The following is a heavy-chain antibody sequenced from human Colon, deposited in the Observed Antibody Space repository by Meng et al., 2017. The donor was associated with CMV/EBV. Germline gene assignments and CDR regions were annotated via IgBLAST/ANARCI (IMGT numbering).Heavy chain of an antibody. D-gene: IGHD3-3*01. CDR3: AKEGVGRGDPFDY. J-gene: IGHJ4*02. CDR2: ISSSGRDI. Sequence: GESLKISCAASGITFNYFEMNWVRQAPGKGLEWVAYISSSGRDIYYADSVKGRFTISRDNAKNSLFLQMNSLRAEDSAVYYCAKEGVGRGDPFDYWGQGTLVTVSS. V-gene: IGHV3-48*03. CDR1: GITFNYFE.